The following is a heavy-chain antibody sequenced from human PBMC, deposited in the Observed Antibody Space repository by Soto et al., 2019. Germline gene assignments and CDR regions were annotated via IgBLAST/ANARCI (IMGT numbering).Heavy chain of an antibody. CDR3: ARTAEYSSSSQDRSISYFDY. CDR2: IFSNDEK. V-gene: IGHV2-26*01. Sequence: VTSKESGPVLVKPTETLTLTCTVSGFSLSNARMGVSWIRQPPGKALEGLAHIFSNDEKSYSTSLKSRLTISKDTSKSQVVLTMTIMDPVDTATYYCARTAEYSSSSQDRSISYFDYWGQGTLVTVSS. J-gene: IGHJ4*02. CDR1: GFSLSNARMG. D-gene: IGHD6-6*01.